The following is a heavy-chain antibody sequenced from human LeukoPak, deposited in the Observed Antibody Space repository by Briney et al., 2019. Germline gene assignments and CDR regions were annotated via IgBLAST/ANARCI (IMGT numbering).Heavy chain of an antibody. V-gene: IGHV3-43*01. CDR3: TKDMEWGMDV. J-gene: IGHJ6*02. CDR1: GFTFDRHT. Sequence: GGSLRLSCAASGFTFDRHTMHWVRQPPGKGPEWVSLIGWDGTNIDYADSVKGRLTISRDNSKNFVYLQMHSLRTEDTALYYCTKDMEWGMDVWGQGTTVIVSS. D-gene: IGHD3-3*01. CDR2: IGWDGTNI.